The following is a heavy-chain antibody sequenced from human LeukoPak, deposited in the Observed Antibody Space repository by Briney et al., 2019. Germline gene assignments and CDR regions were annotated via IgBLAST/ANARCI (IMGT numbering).Heavy chain of an antibody. CDR3: AKCLVLLWFGESPLGRSDAFDI. D-gene: IGHD3-10*01. J-gene: IGHJ3*02. Sequence: GGSLRLSCAASGFTFSSYAMSWVRQAPGKGLEWVSAISGSGGSTYYADSVKGRFTISRDNSKNTLYLQMNSLRAEDTAVYYCAKCLVLLWFGESPLGRSDAFDIWGQGTMVTVSS. CDR2: ISGSGGST. V-gene: IGHV3-23*01. CDR1: GFTFSSYA.